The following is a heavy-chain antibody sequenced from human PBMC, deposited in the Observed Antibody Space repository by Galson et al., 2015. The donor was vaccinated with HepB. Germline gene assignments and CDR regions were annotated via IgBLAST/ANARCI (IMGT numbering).Heavy chain of an antibody. CDR1: GFTFSTYY. J-gene: IGHJ3*01. V-gene: IGHV3-7*03. CDR2: IKQHGNKE. Sequence: SLRLSCAASGFTFSTYYMTWVRQAPGEGLEWVANIKQHGNKEYYVDSVKGRFTISRDNVKNSLYLHMNSLRAEDTAVYYCARVTPSDEHGECEGAFDFWGQGTMVTVSS. CDR3: ARVTPSDEHGECEGAFDF. D-gene: IGHD4-17*01.